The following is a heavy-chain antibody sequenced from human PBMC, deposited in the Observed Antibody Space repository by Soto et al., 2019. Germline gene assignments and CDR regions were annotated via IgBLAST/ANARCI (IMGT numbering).Heavy chain of an antibody. CDR3: VRYAYGSSFFGLDV. CDR1: GGSISSSSHY. D-gene: IGHD3-10*01. J-gene: IGHJ6*02. V-gene: IGHV4-39*07. Sequence: SETLSLTCTVSGGSISSSSHYWGWVRQPPGTGLEWIGEIYHGGITNYNASLESRVTISVDKSKNQFSLNLSSVTAADTAVYYGVRYAYGSSFFGLDVWVQGPSVTVSS. CDR2: IYHGGIT.